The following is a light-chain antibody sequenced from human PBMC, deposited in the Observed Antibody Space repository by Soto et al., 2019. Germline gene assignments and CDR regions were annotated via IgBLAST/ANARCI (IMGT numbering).Light chain of an antibody. Sequence: DIQMTQSPSSLSASVGDRVTITCRASQSISSYLNWYQQKPGKAPKVLIYDASSLQSGVPSRFSGSGSGTDFTLAISSLQPEDFATYSCQQYYISWSFGQGTKVDI. CDR1: QSISSY. V-gene: IGKV1-39*01. CDR2: DAS. CDR3: QQYYISWS. J-gene: IGKJ1*01.